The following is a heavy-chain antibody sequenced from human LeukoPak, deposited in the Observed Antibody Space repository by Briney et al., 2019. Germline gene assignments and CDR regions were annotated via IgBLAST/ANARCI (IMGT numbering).Heavy chain of an antibody. CDR3: AKGDYGGNPDAFDI. D-gene: IGHD4-23*01. V-gene: IGHV3-23*01. J-gene: IGHJ3*02. Sequence: GGSLRLSCAASGFTLTNFAMSWVRQAPGKGLEWVSAIIGSGGSTHYADSVKGRFTISRDNSKNTLYLQMNGLRAEDTAVYYCAKGDYGGNPDAFDIWGQETVVTVSS. CDR2: IIGSGGST. CDR1: GFTLTNFA.